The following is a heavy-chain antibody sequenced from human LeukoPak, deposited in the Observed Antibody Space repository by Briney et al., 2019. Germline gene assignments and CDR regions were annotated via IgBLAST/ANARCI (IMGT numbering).Heavy chain of an antibody. J-gene: IGHJ4*02. CDR3: AKATGYLL. CDR2: VKPDGSDK. V-gene: IGHV3-7*03. CDR1: RFTFSRFW. Sequence: QPGGSLRLSCTASRFTFSRFWVGWVRQAPGKGLEWVATVKPDGSDKYYVGSVKDRFTIARDDPENTLFLQMNSLRAEDTAVYYCAKATGYLLWGQGTLVTVSS. D-gene: IGHD1-14*01.